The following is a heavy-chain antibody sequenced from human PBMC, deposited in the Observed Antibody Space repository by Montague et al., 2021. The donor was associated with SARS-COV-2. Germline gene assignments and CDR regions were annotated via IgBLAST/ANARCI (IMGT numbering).Heavy chain of an antibody. Sequence: ETLSLTCTVSGGSISSYYWSWIRQPPGKGLEWIGYIYYSGSTNYNPSLKSRVTISVDTSKDQFSLKLSSVTAADAAVYYCARVPRNYDFWSGFYDAFDIWGQGTMVTVSS. CDR3: ARVPRNYDFWSGFYDAFDI. D-gene: IGHD3-3*01. J-gene: IGHJ3*02. CDR2: IYYSGST. V-gene: IGHV4-59*01. CDR1: GGSISSYY.